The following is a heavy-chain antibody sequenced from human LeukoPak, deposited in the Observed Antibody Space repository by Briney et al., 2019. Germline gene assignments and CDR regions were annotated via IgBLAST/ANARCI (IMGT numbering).Heavy chain of an antibody. CDR2: IYYSGST. V-gene: IGHV4-30-4*01. J-gene: IGHJ4*02. CDR3: ARGYDSSGYTLDY. D-gene: IGHD3-22*01. Sequence: PSETLSLTCTVSGGSISSGDYYWSWIRQPPGKGLEWIGYIYYSGSTYYNPSLKSRVAISVDTSKNQFSLKLSSVTAADTAVYYCARGYDSSGYTLDYWGQGTLVTVSS. CDR1: GGSISSGDYY.